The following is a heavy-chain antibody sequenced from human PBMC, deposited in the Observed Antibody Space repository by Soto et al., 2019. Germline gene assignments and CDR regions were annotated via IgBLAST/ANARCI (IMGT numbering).Heavy chain of an antibody. CDR1: GDSVSSSSVT. CDR2: TYYRSKWYN. CDR3: VRLIGNSWLDS. J-gene: IGHJ5*01. D-gene: IGHD1-26*01. Sequence: PSQTLSLTCAISGDSVSSSSVTWNWIRQSPSRGLEWLGRTYYRSKWYNDYAESVKSRITINPDTSKNQFSLHLNSVTPEDTAVYYCVRLIGNSWLDSWGQGTLVTGSS. V-gene: IGHV6-1*01.